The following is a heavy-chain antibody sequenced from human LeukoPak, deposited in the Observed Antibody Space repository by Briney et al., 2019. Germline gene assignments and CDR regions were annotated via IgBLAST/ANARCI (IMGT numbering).Heavy chain of an antibody. CDR3: ARGLGYYYGSGRGKPIDY. CDR1: GYTFTSYD. Sequence: ASVKVSCKASGYTFTSYDINWVRQATGQGLEWMGWMNHNSGNTGYAQKFQGRVTMTRNTSISTAYMELSSLRSEDTAVYYCARGLGYYYGSGRGKPIDYWGQGTLVTVSS. J-gene: IGHJ4*02. D-gene: IGHD3-10*01. CDR2: MNHNSGNT. V-gene: IGHV1-8*01.